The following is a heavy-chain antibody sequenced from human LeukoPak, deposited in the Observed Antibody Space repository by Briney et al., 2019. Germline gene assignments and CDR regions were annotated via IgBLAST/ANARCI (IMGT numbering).Heavy chain of an antibody. CDR2: ISSGSTYI. Sequence: GGSLRLSCAASGFILSNYNMNWVRQAPGKGLEWVSSISSGSTYIYYAGSLKGRFTISRDNAKNSLYLQMNSLRAEDTAVYYCARVLLVHDYYYAMDVWGQGTTVTVSS. CDR3: ARVLLVHDYYYAMDV. CDR1: GFILSNYN. J-gene: IGHJ6*02. D-gene: IGHD3-16*01. V-gene: IGHV3-21*01.